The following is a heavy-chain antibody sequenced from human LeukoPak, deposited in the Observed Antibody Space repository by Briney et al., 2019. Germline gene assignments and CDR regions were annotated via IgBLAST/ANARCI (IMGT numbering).Heavy chain of an antibody. CDR3: ARAYYASGSYYIPFFDN. D-gene: IGHD3-10*01. J-gene: IGHJ4*01. Sequence: SETLSLTCTVPGGSISSGGYYWSWIRQHPGKGLEWIGYIYYSGSTYYNPALKSRVTISVDTSKNQFSLKLSSVTAADTALYYCARAYYASGSYYIPFFDNWGQGTLVSVSS. V-gene: IGHV4-31*03. CDR2: IYYSGST. CDR1: GGSISSGGYY.